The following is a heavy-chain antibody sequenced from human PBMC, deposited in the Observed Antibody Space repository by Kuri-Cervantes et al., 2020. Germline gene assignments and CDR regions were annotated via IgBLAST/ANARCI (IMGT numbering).Heavy chain of an antibody. CDR3: AGSLPLYCGGDCSYFDY. J-gene: IGHJ4*02. Sequence: GESLKISCAASGFTFSSYSMNWVRQAPGRGLEWVSYISSSSSTIYYADSVKGRFTISRDNAKNSPYLQMNSLRAEDTAVYYCAGSLPLYCGGDCSYFDYWGQGTLVTVSS. CDR2: ISSSSSTI. D-gene: IGHD2-21*02. CDR1: GFTFSSYS. V-gene: IGHV3-48*01.